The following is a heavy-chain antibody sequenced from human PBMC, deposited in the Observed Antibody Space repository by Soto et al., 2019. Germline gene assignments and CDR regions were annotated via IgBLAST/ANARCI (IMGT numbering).Heavy chain of an antibody. CDR3: ARSSIEPRVFMYPFDS. D-gene: IGHD6-6*01. Sequence: LETLSLTCTVSGYSITSSSHYWRWIRQPPGKGLECIANIYYDGNTYYNPSLNSRVAISLNTSKNQFSLRLNSVTAADTAVYYCARSSIEPRVFMYPFDSWGQGTLVTVSS. CDR2: IYYDGNT. CDR1: GYSITSSSHY. V-gene: IGHV4-39*01. J-gene: IGHJ4*02.